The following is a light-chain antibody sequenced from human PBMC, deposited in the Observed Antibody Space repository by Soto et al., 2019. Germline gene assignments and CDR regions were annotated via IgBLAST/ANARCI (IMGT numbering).Light chain of an antibody. V-gene: IGKV3-20*01. J-gene: IGKJ1*01. Sequence: DIVLTQSPGPLSLSPGERATLSCRSSQSVSSSYLAWYQQKPGQAPRLIIYGASSRATGIPDRFIGSWSGTDCTLTISRLEPEDFAVYYCQQYGSSPRTFGQGTKVDIK. CDR3: QQYGSSPRT. CDR1: QSVSSSY. CDR2: GAS.